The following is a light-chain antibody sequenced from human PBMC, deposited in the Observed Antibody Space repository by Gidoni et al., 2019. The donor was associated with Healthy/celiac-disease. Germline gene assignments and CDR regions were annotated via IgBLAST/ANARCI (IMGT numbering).Light chain of an antibody. CDR3: QQYGSSPPGIT. J-gene: IGKJ5*01. CDR2: GAS. CDR1: QSVSSSY. V-gene: IGKV3-20*01. Sequence: ELVLTQSPGTLSLSPGERATLSCRASQSVSSSYLAWYQQKPGQAPRLLIYGASSRATGIPDRFSGSGSGTDFTLTISRLEPEDFAVYYCQQYGSSPPGITFGQXTRLEIK.